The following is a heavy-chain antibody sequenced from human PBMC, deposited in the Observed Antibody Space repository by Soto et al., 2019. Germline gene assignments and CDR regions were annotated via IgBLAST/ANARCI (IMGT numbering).Heavy chain of an antibody. J-gene: IGHJ6*02. D-gene: IGHD1-26*01. Sequence: PGGSLRLSCAASGFTFSSYGMHWVRQAPGKGLEWVAVIWYDGSNKYYADSVKGRFTISRDNSKNTLYLQMNSLRAEDTAVYYCARDREVGAHHGPYYYGMDVWGQGTTVTVPS. CDR3: ARDREVGAHHGPYYYGMDV. V-gene: IGHV3-33*01. CDR2: IWYDGSNK. CDR1: GFTFSSYG.